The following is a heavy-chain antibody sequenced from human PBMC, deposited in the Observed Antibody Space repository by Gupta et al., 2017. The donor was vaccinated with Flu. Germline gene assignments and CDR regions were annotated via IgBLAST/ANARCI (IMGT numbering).Heavy chain of an antibody. CDR3: ARSTMIYFPRGKGDAFDI. V-gene: IGHV5-10-1*01. J-gene: IGHJ3*02. D-gene: IGHD3-22*01. CDR1: GYSFTSYW. Sequence: EVQLVQSGAEVKKPGESLRISCKGSGYSFTSYWISWVRQMPGKGLEWMGRIDPSDSYTNYSPSFQGHVTISADKSISTAYLQWSSLKASDTAMYYCARSTMIYFPRGKGDAFDIWGQGTMVTVSS. CDR2: IDPSDSYT.